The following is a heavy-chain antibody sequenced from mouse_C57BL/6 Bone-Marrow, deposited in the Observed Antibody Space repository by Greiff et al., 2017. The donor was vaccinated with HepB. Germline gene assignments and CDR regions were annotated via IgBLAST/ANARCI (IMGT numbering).Heavy chain of an antibody. V-gene: IGHV14-4*01. CDR2: IDPENGDT. J-gene: IGHJ3*01. D-gene: IGHD2-4*01. CDR3: TSVFYYDIAWFAY. CDR1: GYNFKDDY. Sequence: VQLQQSGAELVRPGASVKMSCTASGYNFKDDYMHWVKQRPEQGLEWIGRIDPENGDTEYASKFQGKATITADTSSNTAYLQLSSLTSEDTAVYYGTSVFYYDIAWFAYWGQGTLVTVSA.